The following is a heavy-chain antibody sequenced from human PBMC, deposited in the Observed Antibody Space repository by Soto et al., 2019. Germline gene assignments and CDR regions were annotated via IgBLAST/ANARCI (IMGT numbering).Heavy chain of an antibody. D-gene: IGHD3-10*01. CDR2: IYYSGCT. CDR1: GGSISSGGYY. Sequence: PSETLSLTCTVSGGSISSGGYYWSWIRQHPGKGLEWIGYIYYSGCTYYNPSLKSRVTISVDTSKNQFSLKLSSVTAADTAVYYCAMGGLQSGRFDYWGQGTLVTVS. V-gene: IGHV4-31*03. CDR3: AMGGLQSGRFDY. J-gene: IGHJ4*02.